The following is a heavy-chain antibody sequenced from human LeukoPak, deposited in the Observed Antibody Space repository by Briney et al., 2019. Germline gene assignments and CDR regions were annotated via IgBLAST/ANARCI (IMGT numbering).Heavy chain of an antibody. CDR3: ARYYYGMDV. Sequence: PSETLSLTCTVSGGSISSGSYYWSWIRQPAGKGLEWIGRIYTSGSTNYNPSLKSRVTISVDTSKNQFSLKLSSVTAADTAVYYCARYYYGMDVWGQGITVTVSS. V-gene: IGHV4-61*02. CDR1: GGSISSGSYY. J-gene: IGHJ6*02. CDR2: IYTSGST.